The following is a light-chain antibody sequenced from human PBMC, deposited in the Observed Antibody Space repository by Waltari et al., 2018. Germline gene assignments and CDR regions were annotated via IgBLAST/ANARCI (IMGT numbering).Light chain of an antibody. CDR2: SNN. CDR3: ATWDNRLNGYV. CDR1: SSNIGSNP. J-gene: IGLJ1*01. Sequence: QSVLTQPPSASGAPGQRVTISCSGSSSNIGSNPVNWYQQLPGTAPKLLIYSNNRRPSAGPDRFSASKSCRSESLAISGLQSEDEADYYCATWDNRLNGYVFGTGTKVSVL. V-gene: IGLV1-44*01.